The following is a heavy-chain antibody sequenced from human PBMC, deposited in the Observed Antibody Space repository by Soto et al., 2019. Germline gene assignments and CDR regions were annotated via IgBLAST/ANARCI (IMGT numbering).Heavy chain of an antibody. V-gene: IGHV3-7*01. D-gene: IGHD6-19*01. CDR2: IKQDGSEK. CDR1: GFTFSSYW. CDR3: ARPLTAVAGEGHHDAFDI. J-gene: IGHJ3*02. Sequence: EVQLVESGGGLVQPGGSLRLSCAASGFTFSSYWMSWVRQAPGKGLEWVANIKQDGSEKYYVDSVKGRFTISRDNAKNSLYLQMNSLRAEDTALYYCARPLTAVAGEGHHDAFDIWGQGTMVTVSS.